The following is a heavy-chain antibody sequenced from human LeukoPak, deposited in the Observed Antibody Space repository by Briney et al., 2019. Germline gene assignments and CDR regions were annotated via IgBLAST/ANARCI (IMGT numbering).Heavy chain of an antibody. J-gene: IGHJ4*02. CDR1: GGSISSYY. V-gene: IGHV4-4*07. CDR2: IYTSGST. Sequence: SETLSLTCTVSGGSISSYYWSWIRQPAGKGLEWIGRIYTSGSTNYNPSLKSRVTMSVDTSKNQFSLKLSSVTAADTAVYYCARDRALYSYGPTSPYYFDYWGQGTLVADSS. D-gene: IGHD5-18*01. CDR3: ARDRALYSYGPTSPYYFDY.